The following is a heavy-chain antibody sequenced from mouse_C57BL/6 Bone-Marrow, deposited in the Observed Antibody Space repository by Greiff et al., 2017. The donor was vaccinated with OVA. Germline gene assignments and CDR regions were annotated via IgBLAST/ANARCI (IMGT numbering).Heavy chain of an antibody. Sequence: DVKLVESGGGLVKPGGSLKLSCAASGFTFSDYGMHWVRQAPEKGLEWVAYISSGSSTIYYADTVKGRFTISRDNAKNTLFLQMTSLRSEDTAMYYCARRAGSYPYYFDYWGQGTTLTVSS. V-gene: IGHV5-17*01. D-gene: IGHD1-1*02. CDR3: ARRAGSYPYYFDY. J-gene: IGHJ2*01. CDR2: ISSGSSTI. CDR1: GFTFSDYG.